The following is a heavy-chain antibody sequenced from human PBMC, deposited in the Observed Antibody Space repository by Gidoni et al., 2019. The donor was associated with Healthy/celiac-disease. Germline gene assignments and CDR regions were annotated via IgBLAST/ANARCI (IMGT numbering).Heavy chain of an antibody. CDR3: AKERGYCSGGSCEGAFDI. Sequence: EVQLLESGGGLVQPGGSLRLSCAASGFTFSSSALSWVSQAPGTGLEWVSAISGSGGSTYYADAVKGRFTISRDNSKNTLYLQMNSLRAEDTAVYYCAKERGYCSGGSCEGAFDIWGQGTMVTVSS. D-gene: IGHD2-15*01. J-gene: IGHJ3*02. CDR2: ISGSGGST. V-gene: IGHV3-23*01. CDR1: GFTFSSSA.